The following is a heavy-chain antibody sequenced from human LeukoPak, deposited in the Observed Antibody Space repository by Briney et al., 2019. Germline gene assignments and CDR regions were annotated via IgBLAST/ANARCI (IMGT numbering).Heavy chain of an antibody. Sequence: SETLSLTCTVSGGSISSYYWSWIRQPPGKGLEWIGYIYYSGSTNYNPSLKSRVTISVDTSKNQFSLKLSSVTAADTAVYYCARRFDSWGQGALVTVSS. J-gene: IGHJ4*02. CDR2: IYYSGST. CDR1: GGSISSYY. V-gene: IGHV4-59*08. CDR3: ARRFDS.